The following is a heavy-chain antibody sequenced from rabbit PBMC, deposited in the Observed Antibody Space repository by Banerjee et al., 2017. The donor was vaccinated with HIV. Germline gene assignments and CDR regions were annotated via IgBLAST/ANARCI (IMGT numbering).Heavy chain of an antibody. J-gene: IGHJ4*01. CDR2: IYAGSSGST. V-gene: IGHV1S45*01. CDR3: ARDLAGVIGWNFGL. CDR1: GFSFSSSDW. Sequence: QEQLEESGGDLVKPEGSLTLTCKASGFSFSSSDWICWVRQAPGKGLEWIACIYAGSSGSTNYANWAKGRFTISKTSSTTVTLQMTSLTAADTATYFCARDLAGVIGWNFGLWGPGTLVTVS. D-gene: IGHD4-1*01.